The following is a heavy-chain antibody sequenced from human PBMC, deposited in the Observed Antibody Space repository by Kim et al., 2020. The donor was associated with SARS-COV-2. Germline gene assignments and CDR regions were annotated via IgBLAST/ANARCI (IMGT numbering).Heavy chain of an antibody. Sequence: GGSLRLSCAASGFTFSSYGMHWVRQAPGKGLEWVAVISYDGSNKYYADSVKGRFTISRDNSKNTLYLQMNSLRAEDTAVYYCAKDPEGRYIVATIELSYGMDVWGQGTTVTVSS. CDR2: ISYDGSNK. V-gene: IGHV3-30*18. D-gene: IGHD5-12*01. CDR1: GFTFSSYG. J-gene: IGHJ6*02. CDR3: AKDPEGRYIVATIELSYGMDV.